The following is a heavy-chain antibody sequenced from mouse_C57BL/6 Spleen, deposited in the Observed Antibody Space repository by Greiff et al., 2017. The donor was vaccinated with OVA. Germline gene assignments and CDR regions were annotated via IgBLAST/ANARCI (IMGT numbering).Heavy chain of an antibody. CDR2: IDPSDSET. D-gene: IGHD4-1*01. Sequence: QVQLQQPGAELVRPGSSVKLSCKASGYTFTSYWMHWVKQRPIQGLEWIGNIDPSDSETHYTHKFKDKATLTVDTSSITAYMQLSSLTSEDSAGYYCARGAGTDGYWGQGTTLTVSS. CDR1: GYTFTSYW. V-gene: IGHV1-52*01. J-gene: IGHJ2*01. CDR3: ARGAGTDGY.